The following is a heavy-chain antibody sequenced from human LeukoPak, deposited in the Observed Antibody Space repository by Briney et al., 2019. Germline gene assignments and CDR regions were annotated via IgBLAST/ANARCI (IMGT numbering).Heavy chain of an antibody. D-gene: IGHD3-3*01. J-gene: IGHJ3*02. CDR2: IYTSGST. V-gene: IGHV4-4*07. CDR3: ARDNYDFWSGYYAQDAFDI. CDR1: GGSISSYY. Sequence: SETLSLTCTVSGGSISSYYWSWIRQPAGKGLEWIGRIYTSGSTNYNPSLKSRVTMSVDTSKNQFSLKLSSVTAADTAVYYCARDNYDFWSGYYAQDAFDIWGQGTMVTVSS.